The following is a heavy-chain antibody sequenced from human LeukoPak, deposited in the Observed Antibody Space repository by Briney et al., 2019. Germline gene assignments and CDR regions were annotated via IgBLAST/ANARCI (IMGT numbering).Heavy chain of an antibody. CDR3: EKDARAITMVRGVSRGYFDY. V-gene: IGHV3-9*01. CDR2: ISWNSGSI. D-gene: IGHD3-10*01. CDR1: GFTFDDYA. Sequence: GRSLRLSCAASGFTFDDYAMHWVRQAPGKGLEWVSGISWNSGSIGYADSVKGRFTISRDNAKNSLYLQMNSLRAEDTALYYCEKDARAITMVRGVSRGYFDYWGQGTLVSVSS. J-gene: IGHJ4*02.